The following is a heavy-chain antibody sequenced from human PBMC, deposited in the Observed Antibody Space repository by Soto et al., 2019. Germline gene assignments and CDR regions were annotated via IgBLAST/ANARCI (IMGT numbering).Heavy chain of an antibody. J-gene: IGHJ3*02. CDR2: ISYDGSNK. D-gene: IGHD2-8*01. CDR3: ARDNGDAFDI. Sequence: QVQLVESGGGVVQPGRSLRLSCAASGFTFSSYAMHWVRQAPGKGLEWVAVISYDGSNKYYADSVKGRFTISRDNSKNPLYLPMNSLRAEDTAVYYCARDNGDAFDIWGQGTMVTVSS. V-gene: IGHV3-30-3*01. CDR1: GFTFSSYA.